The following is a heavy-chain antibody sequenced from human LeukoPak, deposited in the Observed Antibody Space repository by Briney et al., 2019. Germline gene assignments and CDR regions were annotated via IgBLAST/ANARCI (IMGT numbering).Heavy chain of an antibody. J-gene: IGHJ4*02. Sequence: GGSLRHSPAACVFTFSSYGMHWVRPAPAKGREEVAFIRYDGINKDYAESVKGRFTISRANYKNTLYMQMNSLRTEDTAVYYCAKDLAFFMTTVTSPEDWGQGTLVTVSS. V-gene: IGHV3-30*02. CDR2: IRYDGINK. D-gene: IGHD4-11*01. CDR1: VFTFSSYG. CDR3: AKDLAFFMTTVTSPED.